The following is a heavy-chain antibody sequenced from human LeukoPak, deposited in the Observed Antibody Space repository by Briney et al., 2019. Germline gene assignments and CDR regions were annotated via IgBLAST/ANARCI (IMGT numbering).Heavy chain of an antibody. D-gene: IGHD1-26*01. CDR1: GFTFSSYA. Sequence: RTGGSLRLSCAASGFTFSSYAMSWVRQAPGKGLEWVANIKQDGSEKYYVDSVKGRFAISRDNAKNSLYLQMNSLRAEDTAVYYCARDLSGVVGADWGQGTLVTVSS. J-gene: IGHJ4*02. V-gene: IGHV3-7*01. CDR3: ARDLSGVVGAD. CDR2: IKQDGSEK.